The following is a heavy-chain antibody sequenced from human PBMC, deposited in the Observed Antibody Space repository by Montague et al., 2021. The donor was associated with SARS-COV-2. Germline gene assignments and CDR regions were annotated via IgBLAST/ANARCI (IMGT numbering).Heavy chain of an antibody. CDR2: INSDGSST. CDR3: ARTLATGWYHYFDY. J-gene: IGHJ4*02. V-gene: IGHV3-74*01. CDR1: GFTFSSYW. D-gene: IGHD2-15*01. Sequence: SLRLSCAASGFTFSSYWMHWVRQAPGKGLVWVSRINSDGSSTSYADSVKGRFTISRDNAKNTLYLQMNSLRAEDTAVYYCARTLATGWYHYFDYWGQGTLVTGSS.